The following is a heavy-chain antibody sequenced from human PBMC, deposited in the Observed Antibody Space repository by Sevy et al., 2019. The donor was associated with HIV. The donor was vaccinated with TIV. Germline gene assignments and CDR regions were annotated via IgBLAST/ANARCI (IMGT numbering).Heavy chain of an antibody. V-gene: IGHV1-2*06. Sequence: ASVKVSCKASGYTFTDEYLHWVRQAPGQGLEWIGRIFPNSGVTKSAQRFRGRVTITRDTSISTAYMELSGLGSDVTAVYYCARDAGGGTTISGLDVWGQVTTFTVSS. J-gene: IGHJ6*02. CDR1: GYTFTDEY. D-gene: IGHD1-7*01. CDR2: IFPNSGVT. CDR3: ARDAGGGTTISGLDV.